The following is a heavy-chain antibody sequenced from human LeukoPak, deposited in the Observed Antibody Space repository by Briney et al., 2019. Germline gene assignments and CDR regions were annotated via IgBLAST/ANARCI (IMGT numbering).Heavy chain of an antibody. J-gene: IGHJ4*02. V-gene: IGHV4-59*08. CDR1: GGSISSYY. CDR3: ARHWETSSWYFDY. CDR2: ISYSGST. Sequence: SETLSLTCTVSGGSISSYYWSWIRQPPGKGLEWIGYISYSGSTNYTPSLKSRVTLSVDTPKNPPSLKLSSVTAADTAVYYCARHWETSSWYFDYWGQGTRVTVSS. D-gene: IGHD6-13*01.